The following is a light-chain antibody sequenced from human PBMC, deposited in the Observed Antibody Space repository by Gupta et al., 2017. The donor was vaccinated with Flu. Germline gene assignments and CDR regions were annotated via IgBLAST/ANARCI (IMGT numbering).Light chain of an antibody. Sequence: SVTISCTGTSSEVGGYNYVAWDQQYPGKAHKVMIYEVTKRPAGVPGRFSGSKSDNTASLTVSGLKEEDEADYYCHSYAGNNNWVFGGGTKLTVL. J-gene: IGLJ3*02. CDR3: HSYAGNNNWV. CDR1: SSEVGGYNY. V-gene: IGLV2-8*01. CDR2: EVT.